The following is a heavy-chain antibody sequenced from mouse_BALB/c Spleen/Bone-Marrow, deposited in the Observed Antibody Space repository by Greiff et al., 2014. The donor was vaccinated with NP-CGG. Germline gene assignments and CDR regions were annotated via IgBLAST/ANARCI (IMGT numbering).Heavy chain of an antibody. J-gene: IGHJ1*01. V-gene: IGHV14-1*02. CDR3: ASGYYGSSPYWYFDV. Sequence: DVQLQESGAELVRPGALVKLSCKASGFNIKGYYMHWVKQRPEQGLESIGWIDPENGNTIYDPKFQGKASITADTSSNTAYLQLSSLTSEDTAVYYCASGYYGSSPYWYFDVWGAGTTVTVSS. CDR1: GFNIKGYY. CDR2: IDPENGNT. D-gene: IGHD1-1*01.